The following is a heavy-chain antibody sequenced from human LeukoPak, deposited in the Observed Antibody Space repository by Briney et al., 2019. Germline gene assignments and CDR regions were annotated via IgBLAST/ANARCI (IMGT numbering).Heavy chain of an antibody. V-gene: IGHV4-59*01. CDR3: ARGLSRARRESDY. Sequence: SETLSLTCSVSTDSMNNFFWSWVRQPPGKGLEWIGYIDDSGSTSYNPSLKSRVTISIDTSKNQFSLRLTSVAAADTAIYFCARGLSRARRESDYWGQGTPVTVSS. CDR1: TDSMNNFF. J-gene: IGHJ4*02. CDR2: IDDSGST.